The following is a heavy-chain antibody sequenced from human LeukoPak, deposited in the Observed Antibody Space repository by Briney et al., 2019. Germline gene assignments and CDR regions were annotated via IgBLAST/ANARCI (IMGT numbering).Heavy chain of an antibody. V-gene: IGHV3-74*01. D-gene: IGHD6-19*01. CDR1: GFTFSSYW. Sequence: GGSLRLSCAASGFTFSSYWMHWVRQAPGKGLVWVSRINPDGSSTTYADPVKDLFAISRDNARNTLYLQMNSLRAEDTAVYYCARDRRYSSGWSSYYYGMDVWGQGTTVTVSS. CDR3: ARDRRYSSGWSSYYYGMDV. CDR2: INPDGSST. J-gene: IGHJ6*02.